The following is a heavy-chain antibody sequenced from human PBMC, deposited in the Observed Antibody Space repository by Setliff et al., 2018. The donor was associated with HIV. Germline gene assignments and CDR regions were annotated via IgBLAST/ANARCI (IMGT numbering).Heavy chain of an antibody. CDR1: GFTVSSNY. CDR2: IYYTGIP. CDR3: ARVSRLHPFDP. V-gene: IGHV4-59*02. D-gene: IGHD2-15*01. J-gene: IGHJ5*02. Sequence: PSETLRLSCAASGFTVSSNYMSWVRQPPGKGLEWVGLIYYTGIPTYNPSLSSRVTISVDTSKNQFSLKLTSVTAADTAFYYCARVSRLHPFDPWGQGVLVTVSS.